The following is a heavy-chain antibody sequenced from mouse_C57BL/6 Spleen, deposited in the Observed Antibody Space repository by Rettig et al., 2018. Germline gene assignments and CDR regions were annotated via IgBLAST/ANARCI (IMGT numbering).Heavy chain of an antibody. CDR1: GYTFTTYG. CDR2: INTYSGVP. J-gene: IGHJ1*03. Sequence: CKASGYTFTTYGMSWVKQAPGKGLKWMGWINTYSGVPTYADDFKGRFAFSLETSASTAYLQINNLKNEDTATYFCAREDDYGGYWYFDVWGTGTTVTVSS. CDR3: AREDDYGGYWYFDV. D-gene: IGHD2-4*01. V-gene: IGHV9-3*01.